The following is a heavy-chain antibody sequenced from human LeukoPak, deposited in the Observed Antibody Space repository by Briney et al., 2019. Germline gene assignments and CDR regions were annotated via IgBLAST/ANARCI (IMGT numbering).Heavy chain of an antibody. Sequence: SETLSLTCTVSGGSISSYYWSWIRQPAGKGLEWIGRIYTSGSTNYNPSLKSRVTISVDTSKNQFSLKLSSVTAADTAVYYCAAHIAVAGTHWFDPWGQGTLVTVSS. CDR2: IYTSGST. V-gene: IGHV4-4*07. CDR1: GGSISSYY. J-gene: IGHJ5*02. D-gene: IGHD6-19*01. CDR3: AAHIAVAGTHWFDP.